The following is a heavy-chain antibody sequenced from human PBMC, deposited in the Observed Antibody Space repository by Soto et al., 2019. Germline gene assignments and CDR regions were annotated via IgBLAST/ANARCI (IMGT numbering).Heavy chain of an antibody. Sequence: EVQLVESGGGLVQPGGSLRLSCEASGLTVNSNYMSWVRQAPGKGLEWVAVIHTGGVTYYADSVKGRFIISRDNSKNTVYRQMTSVRAEDTAVYYCAREKGTGDWDNFFQHWGQGTLVTVSS. V-gene: IGHV3-66*01. J-gene: IGHJ1*01. CDR3: AREKGTGDWDNFFQH. D-gene: IGHD1-26*01. CDR2: IHTGGVT. CDR1: GLTVNSNY.